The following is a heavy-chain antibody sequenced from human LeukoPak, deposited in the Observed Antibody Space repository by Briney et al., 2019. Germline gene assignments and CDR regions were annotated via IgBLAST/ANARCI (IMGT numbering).Heavy chain of an antibody. CDR3: ANLGYYNYGMDV. J-gene: IGHJ6*02. V-gene: IGHV4-39*01. CDR2: IYFSGST. Sequence: PSETLSLTCTVSGGSISITTYYWGWIRQPPGKGLEWIGTIYFSGSTYYNPSLKRRVTIFVDTSKNQFSLTMSSVTAADTAVYYCANLGYYNYGMDVWGQGTTVTVSS. CDR1: GGSISITTYY.